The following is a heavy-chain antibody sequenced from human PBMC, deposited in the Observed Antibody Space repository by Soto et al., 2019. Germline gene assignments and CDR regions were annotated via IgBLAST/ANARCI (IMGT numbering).Heavy chain of an antibody. CDR2: ISDDASNK. Sequence: QVQLVESGGAVVQPGRSLRLSCVASGFRFSTYGMHWVRQAPGKGLEWVSIISDDASNKDYVDSVKGRFTISRDNSRNPLYLEMSSLTIEDTAIYHCARSPSFWYNWYFDLWGRGTLVTVSS. CDR3: ARSPSFWYNWYFDL. V-gene: IGHV3-33*01. J-gene: IGHJ2*01. D-gene: IGHD6-13*01. CDR1: GFRFSTYG.